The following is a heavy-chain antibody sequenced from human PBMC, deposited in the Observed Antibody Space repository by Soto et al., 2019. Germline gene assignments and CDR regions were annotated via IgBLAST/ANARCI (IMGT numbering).Heavy chain of an antibody. CDR1: GFTVSSNY. Sequence: GGSLRLSCAASGFTVSSNYMSWVRQAPGKGLEWVSVIYSGGSTYYADSVKGRFTISRDNSKNTLYLQMNSLRAEDTAVYYCARDGFGSSWYGGAMDVWGKGTTVTVSS. V-gene: IGHV3-66*01. CDR3: ARDGFGSSWYGGAMDV. J-gene: IGHJ6*04. D-gene: IGHD6-13*01. CDR2: IYSGGST.